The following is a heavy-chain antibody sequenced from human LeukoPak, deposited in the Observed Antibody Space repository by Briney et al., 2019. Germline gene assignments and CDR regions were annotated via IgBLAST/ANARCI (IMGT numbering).Heavy chain of an antibody. CDR1: GSNFTSYD. V-gene: IGHV1-8*02. Sequence: ASVKVSCKTSGSNFTSYDINLVRHATGQGPEWMGWMNPSSGNTGYAQNFQGRLDLTRNIALTTAYMELSSLTSEDSATYYCVRAAPEGRDSFTGVQTGNWFDPWGQGTLVTVSS. D-gene: IGHD3-9*01. CDR3: VRAAPEGRDSFTGVQTGNWFDP. CDR2: MNPSSGNT. J-gene: IGHJ5*02.